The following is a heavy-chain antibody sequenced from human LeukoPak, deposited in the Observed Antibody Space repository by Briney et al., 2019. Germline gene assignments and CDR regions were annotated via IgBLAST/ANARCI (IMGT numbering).Heavy chain of an antibody. Sequence: GGSLRLSCAASGFTFSSYSMNWVRQAPGKGLEWVSSISSSSSYIYYADSVKGRFTISRDNAKNSLYLQMNSLRAEDTAVYYCAKDGLQSGYYEPDYWGQGTLVTVSS. CDR1: GFTFSSYS. D-gene: IGHD3-22*01. CDR2: ISSSSSYI. J-gene: IGHJ4*02. V-gene: IGHV3-21*01. CDR3: AKDGLQSGYYEPDY.